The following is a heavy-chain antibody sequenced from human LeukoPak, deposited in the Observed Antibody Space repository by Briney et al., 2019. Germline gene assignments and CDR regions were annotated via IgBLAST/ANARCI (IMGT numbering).Heavy chain of an antibody. V-gene: IGHV3-7*01. CDR1: GFTFSSYW. Sequence: GGSLRLSCAASGFTFSSYWMSWVRQAPGKGLEWVANIKQDGSEKYYVDSVKGRFTISRDNAKNTMSQQMNSLRVEDTALYYCVRGPSSGWSGWIYWGQGALVTVSS. CDR3: VRGPSSGWSGWIY. CDR2: IKQDGSEK. D-gene: IGHD6-19*01. J-gene: IGHJ4*02.